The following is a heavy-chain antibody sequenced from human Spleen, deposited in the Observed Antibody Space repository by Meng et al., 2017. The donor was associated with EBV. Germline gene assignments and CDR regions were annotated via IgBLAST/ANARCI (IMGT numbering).Heavy chain of an antibody. D-gene: IGHD1-26*01. V-gene: IGHV3-74*01. J-gene: IGHJ4*02. CDR2: INSDGNVI. CDR1: GFTLSSYW. Sequence: EVQVMESGGGLVQPGGSLGLSCADSGFTLSSYWVHWVRQAPGKGLVWVSRINSDGNVITYADSVKGRFTISRDNAKNTVYLQMNNVRVEDTAVYYCAKDCFGAKDSCGQGTLVTVSS. CDR3: AKDCFGAKDS.